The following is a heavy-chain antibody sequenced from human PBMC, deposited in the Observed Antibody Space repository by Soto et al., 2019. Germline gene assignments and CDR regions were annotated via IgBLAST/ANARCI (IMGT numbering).Heavy chain of an antibody. Sequence: EVQLLGSGGGLVQPGESLRLSCAASGFTFSSYAMSWVGQAPGKGLEWVSVISGSDDSTYYADSVKGRFTISRDNSKNTLYLQMNSLRAEDTAVYYCAKRSSSSTFDYWGQGTLVTVSS. CDR1: GFTFSSYA. D-gene: IGHD6-6*01. J-gene: IGHJ4*02. V-gene: IGHV3-23*01. CDR2: ISGSDDST. CDR3: AKRSSSSTFDY.